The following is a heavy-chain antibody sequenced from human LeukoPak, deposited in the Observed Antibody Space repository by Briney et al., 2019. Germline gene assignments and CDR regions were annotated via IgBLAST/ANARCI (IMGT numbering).Heavy chain of an antibody. CDR2: IYHSGST. CDR1: GYSISSGYY. V-gene: IGHV4-38-2*01. J-gene: IGHJ4*02. D-gene: IGHD3-3*01. Sequence: SETLSLTCAVSGYSISSGYYWGWIRQPPGKGLEWIRSIYHSGSTYYNPSLKSRVTISVDTSKNQFSLKLSSVTAADTAVYYCARGGDFGVVIIDYWGQGTLVTVSS. CDR3: ARGGDFGVVIIDY.